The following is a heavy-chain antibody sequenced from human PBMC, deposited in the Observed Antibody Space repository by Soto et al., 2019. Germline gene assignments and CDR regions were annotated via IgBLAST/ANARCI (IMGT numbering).Heavy chain of an antibody. D-gene: IGHD2-21*01. Sequence: QVQLVQSGAEVKKPGASVKVSCKASGYTFTSYGISWVRQAPGQGLEWMGWISAYNGNTTYAQKLQGRVTMTTDTSTSTAYMERRSLRSDDTAVYYCARESYCGGDCYPGTIDYWGQGTLVTVSS. CDR3: ARESYCGGDCYPGTIDY. V-gene: IGHV1-18*01. CDR1: GYTFTSYG. CDR2: ISAYNGNT. J-gene: IGHJ4*02.